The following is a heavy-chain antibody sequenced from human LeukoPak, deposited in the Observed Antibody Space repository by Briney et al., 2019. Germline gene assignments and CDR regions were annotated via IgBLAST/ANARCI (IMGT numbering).Heavy chain of an antibody. V-gene: IGHV4-59*12. CDR2: FYNSGST. CDR3: AREAGVGWDYFDY. Sequence: SETLSLTCTVSGGSISSYYWSWIRQPPGKGLEWIGNFYNSGSTNYNPSLKSRVTMSVDTSKNQFSLKLSSVTAADTAVYYCAREAGVGWDYFDYWGQGTLVTVSS. D-gene: IGHD3-10*01. CDR1: GGSISSYY. J-gene: IGHJ4*02.